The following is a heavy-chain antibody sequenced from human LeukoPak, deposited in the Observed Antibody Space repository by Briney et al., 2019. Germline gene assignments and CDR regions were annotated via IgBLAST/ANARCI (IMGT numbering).Heavy chain of an antibody. V-gene: IGHV4-39*07. Sequence: PSETLSLTCTVSGVSISSSNSYWGWIRQPPGKGLEWIGSIYHSGSTYYNPSLKSRVTISVDTSKNQFSLKLSSVTAADTAVYYCARSKAKARETGVDYWGQGTLVTVSS. CDR1: GVSISSSNSY. CDR2: IYHSGST. CDR3: ARSKAKARETGVDY. J-gene: IGHJ4*02. D-gene: IGHD1-14*01.